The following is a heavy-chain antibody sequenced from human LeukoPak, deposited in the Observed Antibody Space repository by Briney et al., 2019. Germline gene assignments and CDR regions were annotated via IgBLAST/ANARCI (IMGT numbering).Heavy chain of an antibody. CDR3: TRVGYIDEGIDY. CDR2: IKQDGSRK. J-gene: IGHJ4*02. V-gene: IGHV3-7*04. CDR1: GFPFSSYW. D-gene: IGHD5-24*01. Sequence: GGSLRLSCVAPGFPFSSYWMTWVRQAPGKGLEWVANIKQDGSRKSYVDSVKGRFTISRDNAKNSLYLQMNSLRAEDTAIYYCTRVGYIDEGIDYWGQGTLVTVSS.